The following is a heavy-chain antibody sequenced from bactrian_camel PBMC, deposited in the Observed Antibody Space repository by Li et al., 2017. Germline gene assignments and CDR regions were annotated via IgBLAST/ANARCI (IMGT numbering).Heavy chain of an antibody. V-gene: IGHV3S60*01. CDR3: VTGMGWFDY. CDR2: ITWSGDRT. Sequence: HVQLVESGGGSVQAGGSLRLSCAFDAYTPANVRMAWFRQAPGKGLEWVAGITWSGDRTIYADSVKGRFTMSRDNVKNILYLEVNSLNVEDTAVYYCVTGMGWFDYWGQGTQVTVS. CDR1: AYTPANVR. J-gene: IGHJ4*01. D-gene: IGHD3*01.